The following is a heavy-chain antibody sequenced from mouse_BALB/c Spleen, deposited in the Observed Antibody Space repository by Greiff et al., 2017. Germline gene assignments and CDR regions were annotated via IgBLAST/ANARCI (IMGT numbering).Heavy chain of an antibody. V-gene: IGHV2-6-7*01. CDR3: AREAYGNYRYFDV. Sequence: VQLVESGPGLVAPSQSLSITCTVSGFSLTGYGVNWVRQPPGKGLEWLGMIWGDGSTDYNSALKSRLSISKDNSKSQVFLKMNSLQTDDTARYYCAREAYGNYRYFDVWGAGTTVTVSS. J-gene: IGHJ1*01. CDR1: GFSLTGYG. D-gene: IGHD2-1*01. CDR2: IWGDGST.